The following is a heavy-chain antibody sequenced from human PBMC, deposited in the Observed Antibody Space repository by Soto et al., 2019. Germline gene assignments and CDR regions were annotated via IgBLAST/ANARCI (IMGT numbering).Heavy chain of an antibody. Sequence: QVQLVQSGAEVKKPGASVKVSCKASGYTFTSYDINWVRQATGQGLEWMGWMNPNSGNTGYAQKFQGRVTMTRNTSISTAYMELSRLRSEDTAVYYCAREYYDSSAQGTYYYGMDVWGQGTTVTVSS. CDR2: MNPNSGNT. CDR1: GYTFTSYD. D-gene: IGHD3-22*01. J-gene: IGHJ6*02. V-gene: IGHV1-8*01. CDR3: AREYYDSSAQGTYYYGMDV.